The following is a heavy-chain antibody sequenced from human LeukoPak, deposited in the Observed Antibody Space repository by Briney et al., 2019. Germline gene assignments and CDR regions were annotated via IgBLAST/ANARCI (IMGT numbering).Heavy chain of an antibody. D-gene: IGHD3-3*01. CDR3: LASRWSGGRDF. J-gene: IGHJ4*02. Sequence: GSLSLTCTVSGFSIGKYWMLWVRQTPRNGLFWIGRIDRDGTPRIYADSVMGRFIIFRDNAKQALFPLMLSLIDDDAPVYYCLASRWSGGRDFWGQGSLVTVS. V-gene: IGHV3-74*01. CDR2: IDRDGTPR. CDR1: GFSIGKYW.